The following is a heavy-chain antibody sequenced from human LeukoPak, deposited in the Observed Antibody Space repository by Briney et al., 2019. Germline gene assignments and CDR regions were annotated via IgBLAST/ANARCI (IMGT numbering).Heavy chain of an antibody. Sequence: PPGGSLRLSCSASGFAFSGFAMGWVRQAPGKGLEWVSSISGSGGNTYYADSVEGRFTVSRDNSKNTLYLQMSSLRAEDTALYYCARGRGGDYVPSRFDYWGQGTLVTVSS. CDR2: ISGSGGNT. J-gene: IGHJ4*02. CDR3: ARGRGGDYVPSRFDY. D-gene: IGHD4-17*01. V-gene: IGHV3-23*01. CDR1: GFAFSGFA.